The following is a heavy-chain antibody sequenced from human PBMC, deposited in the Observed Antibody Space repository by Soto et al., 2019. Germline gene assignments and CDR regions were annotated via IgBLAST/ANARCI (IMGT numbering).Heavy chain of an antibody. CDR2: ITPIVGTA. J-gene: IGHJ4*02. CDR1: GVTFSSYA. V-gene: IGHV1-69*01. D-gene: IGHD6-19*01. CDR3: ARDPREGIAVAGFLYY. Sequence: QVQLVQSVAEVKKPGSSVKVSCKASGVTFSSYAISWVRQAPGQELEWMGGITPIVGTANYDQTFQGTVTITAAESTSTAYMERRSLRSEDTAVYYCARDPREGIAVAGFLYYWCQGTLVTVSS.